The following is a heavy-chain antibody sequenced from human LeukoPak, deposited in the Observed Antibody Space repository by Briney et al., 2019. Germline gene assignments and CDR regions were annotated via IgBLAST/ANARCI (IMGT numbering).Heavy chain of an antibody. CDR2: INPNSGGT. J-gene: IGHJ3*02. D-gene: IGHD6-6*01. CDR3: ARESLEYSSSSDAFDI. V-gene: IGHV1-2*02. Sequence: ASVKVSCKASGYTFTGYYMHWVRQAPGQGLEWMGWINPNSGGTNYAQKFQGRVTMTRDTFISTAYMELSRLRSDDTAVYYCARESLEYSSSSDAFDIWGQGTMVTVSS. CDR1: GYTFTGYY.